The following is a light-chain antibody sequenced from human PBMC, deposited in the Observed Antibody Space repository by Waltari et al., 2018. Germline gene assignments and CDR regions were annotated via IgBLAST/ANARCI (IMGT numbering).Light chain of an antibody. CDR1: QSISKG. CDR3: QQYNSYSLLS. V-gene: IGKV1-5*03. Sequence: CRAIQSISKGFAGYQKKPGKAPELLIYKASTLESGVPSRFSGSGSGTEFTLTISSLQPEDFATYYCQQYNSYSLLSFGGGTKVEIK. J-gene: IGKJ4*01. CDR2: KAS.